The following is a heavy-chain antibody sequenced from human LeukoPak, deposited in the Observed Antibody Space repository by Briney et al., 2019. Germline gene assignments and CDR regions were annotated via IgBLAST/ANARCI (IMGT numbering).Heavy chain of an antibody. V-gene: IGHV4-59*12. Sequence: SETLSLTCTVSGGSINGYYWSWIRQPPGKGLEWIGYIYYLGSTNYNPSLRSPVTISLDTSKNQFSLKLSSVTAADTAVYYCARVWTDPSRYYDFWSGPRGYYFDYWGQGTLVTVSS. CDR1: GGSINGYY. D-gene: IGHD3-3*01. CDR3: ARVWTDPSRYYDFWSGPRGYYFDY. J-gene: IGHJ4*02. CDR2: IYYLGST.